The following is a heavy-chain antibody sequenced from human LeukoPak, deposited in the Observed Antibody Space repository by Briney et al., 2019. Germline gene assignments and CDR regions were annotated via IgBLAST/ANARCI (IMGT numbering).Heavy chain of an antibody. J-gene: IGHJ4*02. CDR2: ISGSGGST. CDR1: GFTFSSYG. Sequence: GGTLRLSCAASGFTFSSYGMSWVRQAPGKGLEWVSAISGSGGSTYYADSVKGRSTISRDNSKNTLYLQMNSLRAEDTAVYYCAKDQLVGVCDYWGQGTLVTVSS. V-gene: IGHV3-23*01. CDR3: AKDQLVGVCDY. D-gene: IGHD1-26*01.